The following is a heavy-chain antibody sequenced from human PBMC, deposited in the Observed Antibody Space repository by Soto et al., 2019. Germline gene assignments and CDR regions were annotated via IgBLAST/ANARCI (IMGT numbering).Heavy chain of an antibody. CDR3: ARDVASYDYGDFYGMDV. CDR2: IRSKAYGGTT. CDR1: GFTFGDYT. J-gene: IGHJ6*02. Sequence: GGSLRLSCTASGFTFGDYTMAWFRQAPGGGLEWVSFIRSKAYGGTTEYAASVKGIFTISRDDSKSIAYLQMNRLQSEDTAVYYCARDVASYDYGDFYGMDVWGQGTTVTV. V-gene: IGHV3-49*03. D-gene: IGHD4-17*01.